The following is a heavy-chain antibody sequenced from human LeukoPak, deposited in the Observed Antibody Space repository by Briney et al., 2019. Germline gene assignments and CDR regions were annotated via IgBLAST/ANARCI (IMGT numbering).Heavy chain of an antibody. V-gene: IGHV3-11*01. Sequence: PGGSLRLSCAASGFTFSDYYMSWIRQAPGKGLEWVSCVSSSGSTIYYADSVKGRLTISRDNAKNSLYLQMNSVRADDTDVYYCARVMEWFNSYYYNYYMDVWGKGTMVTVSS. CDR2: VSSSGSTI. D-gene: IGHD3-3*01. J-gene: IGHJ6*03. CDR3: ARVMEWFNSYYYNYYMDV. CDR1: GFTFSDYY.